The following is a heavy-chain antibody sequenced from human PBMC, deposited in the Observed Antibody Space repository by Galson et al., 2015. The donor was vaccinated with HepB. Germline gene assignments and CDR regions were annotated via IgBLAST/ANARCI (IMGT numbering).Heavy chain of an antibody. CDR3: TYSDHLETDY. CDR1: GSTFSSYA. Sequence: SLRLSCAASGSTFSSYAMHWVRQAPGKGLEWVAFISHAGTTEDYADSVRGRFSVSRDNSKDTLYLQMNRLRTDDTAVYWCTYSDHLETDYWGQGTLVTVSS. D-gene: IGHD4-17*01. CDR2: ISHAGTTE. J-gene: IGHJ4*02. V-gene: IGHV3-30*04.